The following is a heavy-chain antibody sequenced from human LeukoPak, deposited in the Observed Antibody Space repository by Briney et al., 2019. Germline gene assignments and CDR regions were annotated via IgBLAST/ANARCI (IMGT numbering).Heavy chain of an antibody. CDR2: LDPHSGGT. CDR1: GYTFTDYY. CDR3: ARGTSGGWFLLDF. D-gene: IGHD6-19*01. V-gene: IGHV1-2*02. J-gene: IGHJ4*02. Sequence: GASVKVSRKASGYTFTDYYMYCLRRGPGQGLEWMAWLDPHSGGTNYAQKFQGRVTMTRYTSICTSSMELNSLRSDDTAIYYCARGTSGGWFLLDFWGQGTLVTVSS.